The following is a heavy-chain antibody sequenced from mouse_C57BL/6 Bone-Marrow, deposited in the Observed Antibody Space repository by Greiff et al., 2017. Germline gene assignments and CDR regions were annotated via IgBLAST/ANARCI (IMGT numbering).Heavy chain of an antibody. CDR3: TRVKFAVTTVVAKGFDY. D-gene: IGHD1-1*01. J-gene: IGHJ2*01. CDR2: IYPGNSDT. CDR1: GYTFTSYW. V-gene: IGHV1-5*01. Sequence: EVQLQQSGTVLARPGASVKMSCKTSGYTFTSYWMHWVKQRPGQGLEWIGAIYPGNSDTSSNPKFKGKAKLTAVTSASTAYMELSSLTNEDSAVYYCTRVKFAVTTVVAKGFDYWGQGTTLTVSS.